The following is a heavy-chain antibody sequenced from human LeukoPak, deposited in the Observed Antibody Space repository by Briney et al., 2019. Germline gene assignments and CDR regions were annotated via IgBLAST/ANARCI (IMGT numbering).Heavy chain of an antibody. J-gene: IGHJ3*02. Sequence: GGSLRLSCAASGITFSSYEMNWVRQAPGKGLEWVSYISSSGRTKYYADSVKGRFTISRDISKNTLFLQMNSLRAEDTAVYYCAKIQGWFNAAFHIGGQGTMVTVSS. V-gene: IGHV3-48*03. CDR1: GITFSSYE. CDR3: AKIQGWFNAAFHI. CDR2: ISSSGRTK. D-gene: IGHD6-19*01.